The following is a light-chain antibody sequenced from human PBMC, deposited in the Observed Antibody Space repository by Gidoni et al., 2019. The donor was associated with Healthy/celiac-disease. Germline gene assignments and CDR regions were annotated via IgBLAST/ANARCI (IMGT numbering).Light chain of an antibody. Sequence: DFHMTQPPSSLPASVGDRVTITCRASQSISSYLNWYQQKPGKAPKLLIYAASSLQSGVPSRFSGSGSGTDFTLTISSLQPEDFATYYCQQSYSTPLTFGGGTKVEIK. J-gene: IGKJ4*01. CDR3: QQSYSTPLT. V-gene: IGKV1-39*01. CDR1: QSISSY. CDR2: AAS.